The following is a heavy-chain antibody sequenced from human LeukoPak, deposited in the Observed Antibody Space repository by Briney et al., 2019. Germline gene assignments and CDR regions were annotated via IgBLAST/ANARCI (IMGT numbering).Heavy chain of an antibody. J-gene: IGHJ5*02. CDR3: AREERGRDGYRFGMRWFDP. V-gene: IGHV4-34*01. Sequence: SETLSLTCAVYGGSFSGYYWSWIRQPPGKGLEWIGEINHSGSTNYNPSLKSRVTISVDTSKNQFSLKLSSVTAADTAVYYCAREERGRDGYRFGMRWFDPWGQGTLVTVSS. CDR2: INHSGST. CDR1: GGSFSGYY. D-gene: IGHD2-21*01.